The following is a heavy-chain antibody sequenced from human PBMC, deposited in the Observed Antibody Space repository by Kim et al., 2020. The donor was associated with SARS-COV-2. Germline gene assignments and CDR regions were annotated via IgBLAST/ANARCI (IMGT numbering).Heavy chain of an antibody. Sequence: GGSLRLSCAISGFSVTTNYMTWVRQAPGKGLEWVSLIYSGGSIYYADSVKGRFTISRDHSKNMVYLQMNSLRAEDTAVYYCARERLGYYFYGMDVWGQGTTVTVSS. CDR1: GFSVTTNY. D-gene: IGHD3-16*01. CDR2: IYSGGSI. V-gene: IGHV3-66*01. J-gene: IGHJ6*02. CDR3: ARERLGYYFYGMDV.